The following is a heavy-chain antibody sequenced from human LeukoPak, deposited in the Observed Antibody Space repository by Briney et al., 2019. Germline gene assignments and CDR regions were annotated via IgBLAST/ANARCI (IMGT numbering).Heavy chain of an antibody. Sequence: GGSLRLSCAASGFTFRSYSMNWVRQAPGKGLEWVSSISGRSIYIHYADSVKGRFTISRDNAKNSVYLQLNSLRVEDTAVYYCAREQLYSNYYFDFWGQGALVTVSS. CDR2: ISGRSIYI. J-gene: IGHJ4*02. D-gene: IGHD4-11*01. CDR1: GFTFRSYS. CDR3: AREQLYSNYYFDF. V-gene: IGHV3-21*06.